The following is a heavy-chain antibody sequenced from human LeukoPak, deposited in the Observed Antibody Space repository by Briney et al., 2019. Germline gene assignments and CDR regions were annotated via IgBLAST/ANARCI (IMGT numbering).Heavy chain of an antibody. J-gene: IGHJ4*02. Sequence: SETLSLTCAVYGGSFSGYYWSWIRQPPGKGLEWIGEINHSGSANYNPSLKSRVTISVDTSKNQFSLKLSSVTAADTAVYYCASSYMVRGVIWEDYWGQGALVTVSS. CDR2: INHSGSA. CDR3: ASSYMVRGVIWEDY. V-gene: IGHV4-34*01. D-gene: IGHD3-10*01. CDR1: GGSFSGYY.